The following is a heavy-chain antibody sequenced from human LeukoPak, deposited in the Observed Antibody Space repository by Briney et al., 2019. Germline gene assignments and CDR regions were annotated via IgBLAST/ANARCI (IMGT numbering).Heavy chain of an antibody. CDR3: AKDQQQLVLHYYYYYGMDV. Sequence: GGPLRLSCAASGFTFSSYAMSWVRQAPGKGLEWVSAISGSGGSTYYADSVKGRFTISRDNSKNTLYLQMNSLRAEDTAVYYCAKDQQQLVLHYYYYYGMDVWGKGTTVTVSS. CDR2: ISGSGGST. D-gene: IGHD6-13*01. V-gene: IGHV3-23*01. J-gene: IGHJ6*04. CDR1: GFTFSSYA.